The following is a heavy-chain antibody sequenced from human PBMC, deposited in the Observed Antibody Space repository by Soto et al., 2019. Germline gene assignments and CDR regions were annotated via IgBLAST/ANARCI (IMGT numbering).Heavy chain of an antibody. V-gene: IGHV3-23*01. J-gene: IGHJ5*02. CDR2: ISGSGGST. CDR3: AKGHVVVAAVNWFDP. D-gene: IGHD2-15*01. Sequence: GGSLRLSCAASGFTFSSYAMSWVRQSPGKGLEWVSAISGSGGSTYYADSVKGRFTISRDNSKNTLYLQMNSLRAEDTAVYYCAKGHVVVAAVNWFDPWGQGTLVTVSS. CDR1: GFTFSSYA.